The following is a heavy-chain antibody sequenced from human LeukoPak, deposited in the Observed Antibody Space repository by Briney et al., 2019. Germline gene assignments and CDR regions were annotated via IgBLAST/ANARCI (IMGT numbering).Heavy chain of an antibody. V-gene: IGHV1-2*02. CDR2: VNPNSGGT. Sequence: ASVKVSCKASGYTFTGYYMHWVRQAPGQGLEWMGWVNPNSGGTNYAQKFQGRVTMTRDMSTSTDYMELSSLRSEDTAIYYCARDNSVGDNAWWFDPWGQGTLVTVSS. D-gene: IGHD1-26*01. CDR3: ARDNSVGDNAWWFDP. CDR1: GYTFTGYY. J-gene: IGHJ5*02.